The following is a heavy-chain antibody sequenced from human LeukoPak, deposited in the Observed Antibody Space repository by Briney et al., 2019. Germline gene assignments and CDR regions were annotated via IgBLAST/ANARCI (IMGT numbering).Heavy chain of an antibody. CDR3: ARATGLVPLIDY. CDR2: IYYSGST. D-gene: IGHD3/OR15-3a*01. Sequence: SETLSLTCTVSGGSISSYYWSWIPQPPGKGLEWIGYIYYSGSTNYNPSLKSRVTISVDTSKNQFSLKLSSVTAADTAVYYCARATGLVPLIDYWGQGTLVTVSS. V-gene: IGHV4-59*01. J-gene: IGHJ4*02. CDR1: GGSISSYY.